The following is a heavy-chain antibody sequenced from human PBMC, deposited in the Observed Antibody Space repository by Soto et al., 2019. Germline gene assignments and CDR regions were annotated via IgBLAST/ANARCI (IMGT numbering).Heavy chain of an antibody. CDR2: IRSKAYGGTA. J-gene: IGHJ4*02. CDR1: GFTFGDYG. CDR3: TRAQLHKWLVGLDS. D-gene: IGHD6-19*01. Sequence: EVQLVESGGGLVQPGRSLRLSCTTSGFTFGDYGMSWFRQAPGKGLEWVGFIRSKAYGGTADYAASVKGRFTISRDDSKSIAYLQMNSLKTEDTAVYYCTRAQLHKWLVGLDSWGQGTLVTVSS. V-gene: IGHV3-49*03.